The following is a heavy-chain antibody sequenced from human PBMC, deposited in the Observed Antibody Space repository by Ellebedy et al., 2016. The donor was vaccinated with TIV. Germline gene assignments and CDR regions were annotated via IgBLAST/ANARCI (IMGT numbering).Heavy chain of an antibody. V-gene: IGHV4-39*01. Sequence: PSETLSLTCTVSGGSISSRSYYWGWLRQPPGKGLEWIGSIYDSGKTYYNPSLESRVTISVDTTKNQFSLRLSSVTAADTSVYYCARHRDGGVVALAARNYYFDDWGQGTLVTVSS. CDR3: ARHRDGGVVALAARNYYFDD. CDR1: GGSISSRSYY. D-gene: IGHD2-15*01. J-gene: IGHJ4*02. CDR2: IYDSGKT.